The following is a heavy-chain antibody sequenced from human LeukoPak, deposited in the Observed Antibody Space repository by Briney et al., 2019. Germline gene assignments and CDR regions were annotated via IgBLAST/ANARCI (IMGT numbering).Heavy chain of an antibody. CDR1: GFTFSSYS. V-gene: IGHV3-21*01. D-gene: IGHD2-2*01. CDR3: ATGYCSSTSCSFGDY. CDR2: ISSSSSYI. J-gene: IGHJ4*02. Sequence: GGSLRLSCAASGFTFSSYSMNWVRQAPGKGLEWVSSISSSSSYIYYADSVKGRFTISRDNAKNSLYLQMNSLRAEDTAVYYCATGYCSSTSCSFGDYWGQGTLVTVSS.